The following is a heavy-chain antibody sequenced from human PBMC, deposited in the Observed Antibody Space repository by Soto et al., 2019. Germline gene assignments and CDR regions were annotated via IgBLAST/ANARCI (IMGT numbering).Heavy chain of an antibody. CDR3: ANLVVPAADVWVY. Sequence: ASVKVSCKASGGTFSSYAISWVRQAPGQGLEWMGGIIPIFGTANYAQKFQGRVTITADESTSTAYMELSSLRSEDTAVYYCANLVVPAADVWVYWGQGTLVTVSS. CDR2: IIPIFGTA. V-gene: IGHV1-69*13. CDR1: GGTFSSYA. D-gene: IGHD2-2*01. J-gene: IGHJ4*02.